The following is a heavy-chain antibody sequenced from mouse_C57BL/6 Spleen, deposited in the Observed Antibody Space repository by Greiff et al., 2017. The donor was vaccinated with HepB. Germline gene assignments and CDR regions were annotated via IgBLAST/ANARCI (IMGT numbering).Heavy chain of an antibody. Sequence: QVQLKQPGAELVRPGSSVKLSCKASGYTFTSYWMDWVKQRPGQGLEWIGNIYPSDSETHYNQKFKDKATLTVDKSSSTAYMQLSSLTSEDSAVYYCARSLTGYYYFDYWGQGTTLTVSS. CDR1: GYTFTSYW. CDR2: IYPSDSET. J-gene: IGHJ2*01. CDR3: ARSLTGYYYFDY. D-gene: IGHD2-3*01. V-gene: IGHV1-61*01.